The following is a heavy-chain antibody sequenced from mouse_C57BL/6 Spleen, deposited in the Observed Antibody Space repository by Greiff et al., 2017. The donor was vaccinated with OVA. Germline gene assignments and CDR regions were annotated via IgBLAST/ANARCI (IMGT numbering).Heavy chain of an antibody. CDR3: ARDQRKVAPHFDY. CDR2: ISDGGSYT. J-gene: IGHJ2*01. CDR1: GFTFSSYA. D-gene: IGHD1-1*01. V-gene: IGHV5-4*01. Sequence: DVQLVESGGGLVKPGGSLKLSCAASGFTFSSYAMSWVRQTPEKRLEWVATISDGGSYTYYPDNVKGRFTISRDNAKNNLYLQMSHLKSEDTAMYYCARDQRKVAPHFDYWGQGTTLTVSS.